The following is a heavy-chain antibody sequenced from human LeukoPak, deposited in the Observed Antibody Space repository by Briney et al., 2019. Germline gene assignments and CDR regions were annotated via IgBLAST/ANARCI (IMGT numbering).Heavy chain of an antibody. CDR1: GFTFSNAW. CDR2: VSGSGGNT. Sequence: GGSLRLSCAASGFTFSNAWMSWVRQAPGKGLEWVSGVSGSGGNTYYADSVKGRFTITRDNSKNTVYLQMNSLRAEDTAVYYCAKDGGNSYGYLDYWGQGTLVTVSS. D-gene: IGHD5-18*01. J-gene: IGHJ4*02. V-gene: IGHV3-23*01. CDR3: AKDGGNSYGYLDY.